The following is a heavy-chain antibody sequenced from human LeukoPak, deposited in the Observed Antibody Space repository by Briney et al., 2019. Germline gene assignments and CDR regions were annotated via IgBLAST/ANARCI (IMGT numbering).Heavy chain of an antibody. J-gene: IGHJ4*02. V-gene: IGHV1-69*04. Sequence: GASVKVSCKASGGTFSSYAISWVRQAPGQGLEWMGRIIPILGIANYAQKFQGRVTITADKSTSTAYMELSSLRSEDTAVYYCARGEQWLVRSSHFDYWGQGTLVTVSS. CDR2: IIPILGIA. D-gene: IGHD6-19*01. CDR3: ARGEQWLVRSSHFDY. CDR1: GGTFSSYA.